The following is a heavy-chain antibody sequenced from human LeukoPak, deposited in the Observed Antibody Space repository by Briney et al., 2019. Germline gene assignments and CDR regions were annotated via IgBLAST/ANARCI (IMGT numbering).Heavy chain of an antibody. CDR3: ARPMTTVTSDAFDI. CDR2: IIPIFGTA. CDR1: GGTFSSYA. D-gene: IGHD4-17*01. V-gene: IGHV1-69*05. J-gene: IGHJ3*02. Sequence: ASVKVSCKASGGTFSSYAISWVRQAPGQGLEWMGRIIPIFGTANYEQKFQGRGTITTDESTSTAYMELSSLRSEDTAVYYCARPMTTVTSDAFDIWGQGTMATVSS.